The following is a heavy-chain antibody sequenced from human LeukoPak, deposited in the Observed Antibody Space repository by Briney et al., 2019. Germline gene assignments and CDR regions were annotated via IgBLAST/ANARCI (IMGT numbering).Heavy chain of an antibody. CDR1: GFTSGDYI. J-gene: IGHJ3*02. Sequence: GGSRKPSWQAPGFTSGDYILAWFRKAPGKGLEWFGRIRRGANSYTTEYAASVKGRFTISRDDSKNSLYLHMNSLKTEDTAVYHCSRDGGEGGNSAFDIWGQGTMVTVSS. CDR2: IRRGANSYTT. V-gene: IGHV3-72*01. D-gene: IGHD3-16*01. CDR3: SRDGGEGGNSAFDI.